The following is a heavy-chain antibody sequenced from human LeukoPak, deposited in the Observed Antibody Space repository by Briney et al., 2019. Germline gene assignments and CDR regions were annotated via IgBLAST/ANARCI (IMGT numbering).Heavy chain of an antibody. CDR1: GFTFSSYS. D-gene: IGHD3-22*01. Sequence: GGSLRLSCAASGFTFSSYSMNWVRQAPGKGLEWVSSISSSSSYIYYADSVKGRFTISRDNAKNSLYLQMNSLRAEDTAVYYYARDSLHYYDSSGYYPDYWGQGTLVTVSS. CDR3: ARDSLHYYDSSGYYPDY. CDR2: ISSSSSYI. J-gene: IGHJ4*02. V-gene: IGHV3-21*01.